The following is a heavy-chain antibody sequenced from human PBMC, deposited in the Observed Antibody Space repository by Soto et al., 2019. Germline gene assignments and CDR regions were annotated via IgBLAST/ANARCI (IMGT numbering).Heavy chain of an antibody. D-gene: IGHD5-18*01. CDR2: INHSGST. CDR1: GGSFSGYY. CDR3: ARSQGGYRYGRLAY. Sequence: PSETLSLTCAVYGGSFSGYYWSWIRHPPGKGLEWIGEINHSGSTNYNPSLKSRVTISVDTSKNQFSLKLSSVTAADTAVYYCARSQGGYRYGRLAYWGQGTLVTVSS. J-gene: IGHJ4*02. V-gene: IGHV4-34*01.